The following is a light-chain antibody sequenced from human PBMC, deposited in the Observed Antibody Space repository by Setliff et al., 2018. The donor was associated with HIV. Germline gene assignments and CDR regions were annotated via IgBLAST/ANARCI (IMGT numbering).Light chain of an antibody. CDR1: SGSIASNY. Sequence: NFMLTQPHSVSGSPGKTVTISCTRSSGSIASNYVQWYQQRPGSSPTTVIYEDNQRPSVVPDRFSGSIDSSSNSASLTISGLKTEDEADYYCQSYDSSIVVFGGGTKVTVL. CDR3: QSYDSSIVV. J-gene: IGLJ2*01. V-gene: IGLV6-57*01. CDR2: EDN.